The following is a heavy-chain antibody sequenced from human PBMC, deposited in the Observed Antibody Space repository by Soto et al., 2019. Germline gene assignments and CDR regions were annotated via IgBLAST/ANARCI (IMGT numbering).Heavy chain of an antibody. J-gene: IGHJ6*02. V-gene: IGHV1-69*08. CDR3: ARDTCSGSCYSVSHHYHAMGV. CDR1: GDTFTFYT. CDR2: MYPMSGTA. D-gene: IGHD2-15*01. Sequence: QVQLVQSGAEVRKPGSSVKVSCKASGDTFTFYTISWVRQAPGQGLEWMGRMYPMSGTANYAETFEGRVTMTADKSTSTAYMELRSLRSEDTAVYFCARDTCSGSCYSVSHHYHAMGVWGQGTTVTVSS.